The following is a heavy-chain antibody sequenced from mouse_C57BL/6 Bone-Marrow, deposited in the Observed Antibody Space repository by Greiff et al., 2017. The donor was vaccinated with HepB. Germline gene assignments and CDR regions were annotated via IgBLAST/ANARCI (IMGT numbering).Heavy chain of an antibody. D-gene: IGHD1-1*01. CDR3: ARHAYYYGSSYDWYFDV. Sequence: VQRVESGAELVKPGASVKLSCKASGYTFTEYTIHWVKQRSGQGLEWIGWFYPGSGSIKYNEKFKDKATLTADKSSSTVYMELSRLTSEDSAVYFCARHAYYYGSSYDWYFDVWGTGTTVTVSS. J-gene: IGHJ1*03. CDR1: GYTFTEYT. CDR2: FYPGSGSI. V-gene: IGHV1-62-2*01.